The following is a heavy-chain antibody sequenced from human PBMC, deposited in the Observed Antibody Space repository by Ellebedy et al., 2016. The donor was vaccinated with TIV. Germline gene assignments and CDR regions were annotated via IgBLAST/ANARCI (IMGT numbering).Heavy chain of an antibody. V-gene: IGHV1-69*13. Sequence: ASVKVSCKASGGTFSSYAISWVRQAPGQVLEWMGGIIPIFGTANYAQKFQGRVTITADESTSTAYMELSSLRSEDMAVYYCARDPVGADNWFDPWGQGTLVTVSS. CDR3: ARDPVGADNWFDP. CDR2: IIPIFGTA. CDR1: GGTFSSYA. D-gene: IGHD1-26*01. J-gene: IGHJ5*02.